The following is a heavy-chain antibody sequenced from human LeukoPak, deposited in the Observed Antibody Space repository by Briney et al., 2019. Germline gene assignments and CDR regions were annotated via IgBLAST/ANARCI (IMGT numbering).Heavy chain of an antibody. CDR3: ARGNDRLRCFDY. CDR1: GFTVSSNY. CDR2: IYSGGST. V-gene: IGHV3-53*01. D-gene: IGHD3-22*01. Sequence: GGSLRLSCAASGFTVSSNYMSWVRQAPGKGLEWVSVIYSGGSTYYADSVKGRFTISRDNSKNTLYLQMNSLRAEDTAVYYCARGNDRLRCFDYWGQGTLVTVSS. J-gene: IGHJ4*02.